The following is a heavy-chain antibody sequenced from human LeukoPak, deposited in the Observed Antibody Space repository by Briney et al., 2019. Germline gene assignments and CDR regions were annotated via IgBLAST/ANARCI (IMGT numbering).Heavy chain of an antibody. CDR1: GLTFSIYA. CDR2: ISGSGGTA. J-gene: IGHJ4*02. D-gene: IGHD3-22*01. Sequence: HPGGSLRLSCAASGLTFSIYAMSWVRQAPGKGLEWVSAISGSGGTAYYADSVKGRFTISRDNSKNTLYLQMNSLRAEDTAVYYCAKKGYYDRSGYYMYYFDHWGQGTLVTVSS. CDR3: AKKGYYDRSGYYMYYFDH. V-gene: IGHV3-23*01.